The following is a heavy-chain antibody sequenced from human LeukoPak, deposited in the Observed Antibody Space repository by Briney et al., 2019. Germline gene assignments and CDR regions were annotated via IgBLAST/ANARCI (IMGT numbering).Heavy chain of an antibody. J-gene: IGHJ4*02. D-gene: IGHD3-9*01. CDR3: AGPGGYSDWLPYGY. CDR2: IYYSGST. CDR1: GGSISSSSYY. Sequence: SETLSLNCTVSGGSISSSSYYWGWIRQPPGKGLEWIGSIYYSGSTYYNPSLKSRVTISVDTSKNQLSLRLSSVTAADTALYYCAGPGGYSDWLPYGYWGQGTLVTVSS. V-gene: IGHV4-39*07.